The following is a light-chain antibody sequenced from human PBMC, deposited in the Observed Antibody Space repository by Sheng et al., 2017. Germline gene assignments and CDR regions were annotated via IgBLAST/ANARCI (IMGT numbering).Light chain of an antibody. CDR3: MIWPSHTWV. J-gene: IGLJ3*02. CDR2: YYSDSDK. CDR1: RDINIGDYN. Sequence: QPVLTQPRSSSASPGESASLTCTLSRDINIGDYNIYWYQQKPGSPPKFLLYYYSDSDKGQGSGVPSRFSASKDTSANTGILFISGLQAEDEAEYYCMIWPSHTWVFGGGTNLSVL. V-gene: IGLV5-37*01.